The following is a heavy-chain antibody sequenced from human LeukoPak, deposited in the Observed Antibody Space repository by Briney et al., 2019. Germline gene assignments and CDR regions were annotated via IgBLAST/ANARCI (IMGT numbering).Heavy chain of an antibody. V-gene: IGHV3-23*01. J-gene: IGHJ4*02. CDR1: GFTFSSYA. D-gene: IGHD2-15*01. Sequence: GALRLPCGAPGFTFSSYALRWGRPAPGEGVGGGSAISGSGGSTYYADSVKGRFTISRDNSKNTLYLQMNSLRAEDTAVYYCAKEGGGGSLGSGYWGQGILVTVSS. CDR3: AKEGGGGSLGSGY. CDR2: ISGSGGST.